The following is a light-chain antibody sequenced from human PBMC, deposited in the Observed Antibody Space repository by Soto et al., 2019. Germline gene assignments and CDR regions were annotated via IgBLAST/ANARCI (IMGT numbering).Light chain of an antibody. CDR1: QGISSY. Sequence: DIQLTQSPSFLSASVGDRVTITCRASQGISSYLAWYQQKPGKAPELLIYAASTLQSGVPSSFSGSGSGTDFTLTISCLQSEDFATYYCQQYYSFPQTFGQGTKVDIK. CDR2: AAS. V-gene: IGKV1-9*01. J-gene: IGKJ1*01. CDR3: QQYYSFPQT.